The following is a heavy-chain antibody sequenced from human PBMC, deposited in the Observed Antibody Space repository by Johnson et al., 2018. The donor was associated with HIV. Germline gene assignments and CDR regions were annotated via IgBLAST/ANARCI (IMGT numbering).Heavy chain of an antibody. Sequence: QVQLVESGGGVVQPGRSLRLSCAASGFTFSSFGMHWVRQAPGKGLEWVAVISYDGNNKYYADSVKGRFTISRENSKNTLYVQMNSLRAEDTAVYYCAKGWGAFDIWGQGTMVTVSS. J-gene: IGHJ3*02. D-gene: IGHD3-16*01. V-gene: IGHV3-30*18. CDR1: GFTFSSFG. CDR3: AKGWGAFDI. CDR2: ISYDGNNK.